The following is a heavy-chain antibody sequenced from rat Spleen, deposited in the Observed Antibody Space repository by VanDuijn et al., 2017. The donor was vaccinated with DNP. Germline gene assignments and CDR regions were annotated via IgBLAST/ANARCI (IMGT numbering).Heavy chain of an antibody. CDR3: ARSLATVVPTGAMDV. J-gene: IGHJ4*01. CDR1: GFSLTNYH. Sequence: QVQLKDSGPGLVQPSQTLSLTCTVSGFSLTNYHVHWVRQPPGKGLEWMGRIQSGGNTDYNSALKSRLSNRRDTSQSQVFLKMNRLQTEDSAMYFCARSLATVVPTGAMDVWGQGTSVTVSS. D-gene: IGHD1-3*01. CDR2: IQSGGNT. V-gene: IGHV2-27*01.